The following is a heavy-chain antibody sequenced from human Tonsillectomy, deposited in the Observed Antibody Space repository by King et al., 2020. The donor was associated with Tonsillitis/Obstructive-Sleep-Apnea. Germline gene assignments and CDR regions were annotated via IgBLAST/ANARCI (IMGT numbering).Heavy chain of an antibody. CDR2: ISGSGGST. J-gene: IGHJ5*02. D-gene: IGHD3-3*01. V-gene: IGHV3-23*04. CDR1: GFTFSSYA. Sequence: VQLVESGGGLVQPGGSLRLSCAASGFTFSSYAMSWVRQAPGQGLEWVSAISGSGGSTYYADSVKGRFTIYRDNSKNTLYLQMNSLRAEHTAVYYFAKAPGDDFWSGYLPWGQATLVTVSS. CDR3: AKAPGDDFWSGYLP.